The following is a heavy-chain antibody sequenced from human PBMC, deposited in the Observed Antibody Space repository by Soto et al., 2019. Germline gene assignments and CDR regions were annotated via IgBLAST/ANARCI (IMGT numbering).Heavy chain of an antibody. V-gene: IGHV4-34*01. D-gene: IGHD6-19*01. CDR3: ARARRRIAVASRAPHDFDY. CDR2: INHSGST. J-gene: IGHJ4*02. CDR1: GGSFSGYY. Sequence: NPSETLSLTCAVYGGSFSGYYWSWIRQPPGKGLEWIGEINHSGSTNYNPSLKSRVTISVDTSKNQFSLKLSSVTAAATAVYYCARARRRIAVASRAPHDFDYWGQGTLVTVSS.